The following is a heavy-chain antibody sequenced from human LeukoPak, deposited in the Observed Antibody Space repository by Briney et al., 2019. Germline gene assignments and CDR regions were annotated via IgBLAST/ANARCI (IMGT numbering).Heavy chain of an antibody. Sequence: SQTLSLTCTVSGGSISSGDYYWSWIRQPPGKGLEWIGYIYYSGSTYYNPSLKSRVTISVDTSKNQFSLKLSSVTAADTAVYYCARWVTMIVGRGGRRYFDYWGQGTLVTVSS. CDR2: IYYSGST. CDR1: GGSISSGDYY. CDR3: ARWVTMIVGRGGRRYFDY. J-gene: IGHJ4*02. D-gene: IGHD3-22*01. V-gene: IGHV4-30-4*01.